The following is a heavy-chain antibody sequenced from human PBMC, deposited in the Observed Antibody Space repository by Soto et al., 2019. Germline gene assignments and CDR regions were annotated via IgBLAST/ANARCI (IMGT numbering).Heavy chain of an antibody. CDR3: AKSPRIVGATREYYFDY. CDR2: ISGSGGST. V-gene: IGHV3-23*01. CDR1: GFTFSSYA. D-gene: IGHD1-26*01. J-gene: IGHJ4*02. Sequence: GGSLRLSCAASGFTFSSYAMSWVRQAPGKGLEWVSAISGSGGSTYYADSVKGRFTISRDNSKNTLYLQMNSLRAEDTAVYYCAKSPRIVGATREYYFDYWGQGTLVTVSS.